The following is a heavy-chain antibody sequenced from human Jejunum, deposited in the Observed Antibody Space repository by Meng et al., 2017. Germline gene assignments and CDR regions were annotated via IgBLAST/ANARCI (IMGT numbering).Heavy chain of an antibody. Sequence: SETLSLTCDISGDSVSSNCATWNWLRQSPARGFEWLGRTYYRSKWYHDYAMSVKSRLTINPDASQNQFSLHLNSVIPEDTAVYFCARFGVIVGATTHGSQNDAFDVWGQGTTVTVSS. CDR1: GDSVSSNCAT. CDR2: TYYRSKWYH. V-gene: IGHV6-1*01. CDR3: ARFGVIVGATTHGSQNDAFDV. J-gene: IGHJ3*01. D-gene: IGHD1-26*01.